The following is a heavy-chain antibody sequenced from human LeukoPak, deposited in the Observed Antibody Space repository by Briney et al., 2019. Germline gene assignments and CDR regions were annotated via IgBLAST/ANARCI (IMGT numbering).Heavy chain of an antibody. CDR3: AKVRGSGWYGIDY. CDR1: GFTFSSYA. Sequence: GGSLRLSCAASGFTFSSYAMSWVSQAPGKGLEWDSGISGSGGSTYYADSVKGRFTISRDNSKNTLYLQMNSLRAEDTAVYHCAKVRGSGWYGIDYWGQGTLVTVSS. V-gene: IGHV3-23*01. CDR2: ISGSGGST. J-gene: IGHJ4*02. D-gene: IGHD6-19*01.